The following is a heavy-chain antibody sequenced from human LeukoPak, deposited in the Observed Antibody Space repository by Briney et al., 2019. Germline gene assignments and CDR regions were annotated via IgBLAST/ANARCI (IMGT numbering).Heavy chain of an antibody. J-gene: IGHJ1*01. CDR3: ARGPQAYCGGDCYSAEYFQH. CDR1: GGTFSSYA. Sequence: ASVKVSCNASGGTFSSYAISWVRQAPGQGLEWMGGIIPIFGTANYAQKFQGRVTITADESTSTAYMELSSLRSEETAVYYCARGPQAYCGGDCYSAEYFQHWGQGTLVTVSS. CDR2: IIPIFGTA. D-gene: IGHD2-21*02. V-gene: IGHV1-69*13.